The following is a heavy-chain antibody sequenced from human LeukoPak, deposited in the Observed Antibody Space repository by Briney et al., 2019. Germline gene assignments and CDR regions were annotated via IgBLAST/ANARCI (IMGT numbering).Heavy chain of an antibody. CDR1: GFTFSIYW. CDR3: ASGYRDY. V-gene: IGHV3-7*01. D-gene: IGHD6-13*01. Sequence: GGSLRLSCEASGFTFSIYWMSWVRQAPGKGLEWVANIKQDGSEKYYVDSVKGRFTISRDNAKNSLYLQMNSLRAEDTALYYCASGYRDYWGQGTLVTVSS. J-gene: IGHJ4*02. CDR2: IKQDGSEK.